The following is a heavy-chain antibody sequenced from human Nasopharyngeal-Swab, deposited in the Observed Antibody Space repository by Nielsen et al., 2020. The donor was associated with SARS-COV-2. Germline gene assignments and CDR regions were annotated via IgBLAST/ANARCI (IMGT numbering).Heavy chain of an antibody. CDR1: GGSISSYY. CDR3: ARSGSYYYGMDV. Sequence: GSLRLSCTVSGGSISSYYWSWIRQPPGKGLEWIGYTYYSGSTNYNPSLKSRVTISVDTSKNQFSLKLSSVTAADTAVYYCARSGSYYYGMDVWGQGTTVTVSS. V-gene: IGHV4-59*01. CDR2: TYYSGST. J-gene: IGHJ6*02.